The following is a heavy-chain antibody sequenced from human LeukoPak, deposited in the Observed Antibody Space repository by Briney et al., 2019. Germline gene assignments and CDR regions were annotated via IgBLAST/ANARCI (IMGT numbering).Heavy chain of an antibody. Sequence: GGSLRLSCAASGFTFSSYAMHWVRQAPGKGPEWVAVISYDGSNKYYADSVKGRFTISRDNSKNTLYLQMNSLRAEDTAVYYCARGVGYDFWSGYSGNWFDPWGQGTLVTVSS. J-gene: IGHJ5*02. CDR2: ISYDGSNK. D-gene: IGHD3-3*01. V-gene: IGHV3-30-3*01. CDR1: GFTFSSYA. CDR3: ARGVGYDFWSGYSGNWFDP.